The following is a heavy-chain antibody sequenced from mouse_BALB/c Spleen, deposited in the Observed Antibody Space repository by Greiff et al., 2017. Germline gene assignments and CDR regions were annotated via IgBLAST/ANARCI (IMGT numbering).Heavy chain of an antibody. D-gene: IGHD2-1*01. J-gene: IGHJ3*01. CDR2: INPSSGYT. Sequence: VKLMESGAELARPGASVKMSCKASGYTFTSYTMHWVKQRPGQGLEWIGYINPSSGYTNYNQKFKDKATLTADKSSSTAYMQLSSLTSEDSAVYYCARKMGNTWFAYWGQGTLVTVSA. V-gene: IGHV1-4*01. CDR3: ARKMGNTWFAY. CDR1: GYTFTSYT.